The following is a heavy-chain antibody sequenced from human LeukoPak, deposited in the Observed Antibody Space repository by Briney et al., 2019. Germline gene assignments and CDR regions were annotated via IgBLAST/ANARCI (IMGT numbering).Heavy chain of an antibody. V-gene: IGHV3-7*03. CDR2: IKQDGSEK. J-gene: IGHJ4*02. D-gene: IGHD3-22*01. CDR1: GFTFSNYW. Sequence: GGSLRLSCAASGFTFSNYWMSWVRQAPGKGLEWVANIKQDGSEKYYVDSVKGRFTISRDNSKNTLYLQVNSLRAEDTAVYYCARGLLRAFDYWGQGTLVTVSS. CDR3: ARGLLRAFDY.